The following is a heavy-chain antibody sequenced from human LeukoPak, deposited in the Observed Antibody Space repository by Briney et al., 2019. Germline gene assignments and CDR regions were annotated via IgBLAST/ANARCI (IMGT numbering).Heavy chain of an antibody. D-gene: IGHD3-3*01. CDR3: ASRGASTNDFWSGPYYYYYMDV. CDR2: ISYDGSNK. V-gene: IGHV3-30*03. Sequence: PGGSLRLSCAASGFTFSSYGMHWVRQAPGKGLEWVAVISYDGSNKYYADSVKGRFTISRDNSKNTLYLQMNSLRAEDTAVYYCASRGASTNDFWSGPYYYYYMDVWGKGTTVTVSS. J-gene: IGHJ6*03. CDR1: GFTFSSYG.